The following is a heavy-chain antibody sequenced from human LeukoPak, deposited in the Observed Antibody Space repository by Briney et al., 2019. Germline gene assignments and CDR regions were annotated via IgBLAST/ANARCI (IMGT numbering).Heavy chain of an antibody. CDR3: AKTGYSSGWYRIWDY. J-gene: IGHJ4*02. CDR1: GFTFSSFQ. V-gene: IGHV3-23*01. Sequence: GGSLRLSCAASGFTFSSFQMSGLREAPGKGVEGVSAIWRTGGSAYYADSVKGRFTISRDNSRNSLSLEMNSLRAEDTALYSCAKTGYSSGWYRIWDYWGQGTLVTVSS. D-gene: IGHD6-19*01. CDR2: IWRTGGSA.